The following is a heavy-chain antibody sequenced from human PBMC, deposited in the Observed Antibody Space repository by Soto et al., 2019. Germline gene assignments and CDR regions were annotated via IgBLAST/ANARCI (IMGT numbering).Heavy chain of an antibody. CDR1: GFTFSNYW. D-gene: IGHD2-15*01. V-gene: IGHV3-7*01. CDR2: IKQDGSEK. CDR3: VRDREYCSGGNCYDTGCDY. J-gene: IGHJ4*02. Sequence: RGSLRLSCAASGFTFSNYWMSWVRQAPGKGLEWVANIKQDGSEKWYMDSVKGRFTISRDNAKKSLFLQMNSMRPEDTAVYYSVRDREYCSGGNCYDTGCDYCRQGT.